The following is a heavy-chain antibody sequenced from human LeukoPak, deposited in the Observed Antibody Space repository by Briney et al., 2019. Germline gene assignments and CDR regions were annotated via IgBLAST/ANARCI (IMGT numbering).Heavy chain of an antibody. CDR3: ARADYSNYVSYYYYMDV. D-gene: IGHD4-11*01. V-gene: IGHV1-8*01. J-gene: IGHJ6*03. CDR2: MNPNSGNT. CDR1: GYTFTSYD. Sequence: ASVKVSCKASGYTFTSYDINWVRQATGQGLERMGWMNPNSGNTGYAQKFQGRVTMTRNTSISTAYMELISLRSEDTAVYYCARADYSNYVSYYYYMDVWGKGTTVTVSS.